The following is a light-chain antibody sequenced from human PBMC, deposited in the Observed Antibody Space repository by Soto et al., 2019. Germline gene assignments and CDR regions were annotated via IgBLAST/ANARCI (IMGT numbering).Light chain of an antibody. CDR3: QQCNTYST. CDR1: QSIGSW. CDR2: QTS. Sequence: DIQLTQSPSILSASVGDRVTITCRASQSIGSWLAWYQQKPGQAPNLLIFQTSNLESGVPSRFSSSGSGTEFTLTISSLQPEDFATYYCQQCNTYSTFGQGTKVESK. J-gene: IGKJ1*01. V-gene: IGKV1-5*03.